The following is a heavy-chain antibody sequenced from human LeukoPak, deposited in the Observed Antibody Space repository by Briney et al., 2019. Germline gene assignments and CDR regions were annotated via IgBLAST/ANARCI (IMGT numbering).Heavy chain of an antibody. CDR3: ARGGSYAPEIFCY. Sequence: GRSLRLSCAASGFTFSSYAMHWVRQAPGKGLEWVAVISYDGSNKYYADSVKGRFTISRDNSKNTLYLQMNSLRAEDTAVYYCARGGSYAPEIFCYWGQGTLVTVSS. J-gene: IGHJ4*02. CDR1: GFTFSSYA. V-gene: IGHV3-30-3*01. CDR2: ISYDGSNK. D-gene: IGHD1-26*01.